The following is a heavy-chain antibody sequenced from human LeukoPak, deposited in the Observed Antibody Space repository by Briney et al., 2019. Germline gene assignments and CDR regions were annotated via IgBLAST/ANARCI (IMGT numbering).Heavy chain of an antibody. D-gene: IGHD3-10*01. Sequence: PGGSLRLSCAASGFIFTDYGMNWVRQAPGKGLEWVSYISSSSSTIYYADSVKGRFTISRDNAKNSLYLQMNSLRAEDTAVYYCARGGFGELFSSDYWGQGTLVAVSS. V-gene: IGHV3-48*01. J-gene: IGHJ4*02. CDR3: ARGGFGELFSSDY. CDR1: GFIFTDYG. CDR2: ISSSSSTI.